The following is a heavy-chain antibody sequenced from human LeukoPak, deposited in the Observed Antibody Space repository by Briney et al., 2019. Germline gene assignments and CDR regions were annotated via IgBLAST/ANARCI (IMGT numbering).Heavy chain of an antibody. J-gene: IGHJ4*02. CDR3: ASGGMVRGVIPLFDY. Sequence: APVWISSTASGYAFTSSGLSSGRHAPGHGRERGGGVSAFNGNKHSAQKLSGRVTMTTDTSTSTASTELRSLRCDETAVYYCASGGMVRGVIPLFDYWGQGTLVTVSS. D-gene: IGHD3-10*01. CDR2: VSAFNGNK. V-gene: IGHV1-18*01. CDR1: GYAFTSSG.